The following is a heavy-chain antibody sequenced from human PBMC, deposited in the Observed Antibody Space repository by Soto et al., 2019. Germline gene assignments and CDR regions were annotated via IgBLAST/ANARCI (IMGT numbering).Heavy chain of an antibody. CDR1: GGSISSSDYY. CDR2: IYYSGSA. Sequence: ETLSLTCTVSGGSISSSDYYWGWIRQPPGKGLEWIGNIYYSGSAAYNPSLKSRVTISVDTSKNQVSLKPSSVTAADTAVYYCARAYGDYVFDFWGQGTLVAVSS. V-gene: IGHV4-39*01. CDR3: ARAYGDYVFDF. D-gene: IGHD4-17*01. J-gene: IGHJ4*02.